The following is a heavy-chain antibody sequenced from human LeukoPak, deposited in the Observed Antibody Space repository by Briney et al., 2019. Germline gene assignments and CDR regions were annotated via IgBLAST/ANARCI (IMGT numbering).Heavy chain of an antibody. CDR3: ARALYGGIAACRAYYFDY. Sequence: SETLSLTCAVYGGSFSGYYWSWIRQPPGKGLEWIGEINHSGSTNYNPSLKSRVAISVDTSKNQFSLKLSSVTAADTAMYYSARALYGGIAACRAYYFDYWGQGTLVTVSS. CDR1: GGSFSGYY. V-gene: IGHV4-34*01. CDR2: INHSGST. J-gene: IGHJ4*02. D-gene: IGHD6-13*01.